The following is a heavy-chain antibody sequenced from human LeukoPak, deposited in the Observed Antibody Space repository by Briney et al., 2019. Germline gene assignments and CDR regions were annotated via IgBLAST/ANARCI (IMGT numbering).Heavy chain of an antibody. J-gene: IGHJ3*02. CDR3: ARGSSGSYLGAFDI. CDR1: GFTFISYW. Sequence: GGSLRLSCAASGFTFISYWMTWDRQAPGKGLEWVANIKQDGSEIYYVDSVKGRFTISRDNAKNSLDLQMNSLRAEDTAVYYCARGSSGSYLGAFDIWGQGTMVTVSS. V-gene: IGHV3-7*04. CDR2: IKQDGSEI. D-gene: IGHD3-22*01.